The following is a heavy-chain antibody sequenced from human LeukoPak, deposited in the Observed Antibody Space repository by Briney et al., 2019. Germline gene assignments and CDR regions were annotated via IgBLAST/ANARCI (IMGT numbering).Heavy chain of an antibody. V-gene: IGHV4-59*01. CDR1: GGSISSYY. Sequence: PSETLSLTCTVSGGSISSYYWSWIWQPPGKGLEWIAYIYYSGSTNYNPSLKSRVTISVDTSKNQFSLKLSSVTAADTAVYYCARDCGGDRYLDYWGQGTLVTVSS. CDR2: IYYSGST. J-gene: IGHJ4*02. CDR3: ARDCGGDRYLDY. D-gene: IGHD2-21*02.